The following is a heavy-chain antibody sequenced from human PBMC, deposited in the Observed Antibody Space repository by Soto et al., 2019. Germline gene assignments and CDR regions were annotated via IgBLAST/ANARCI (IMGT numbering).Heavy chain of an antibody. D-gene: IGHD1-1*01. CDR3: AAPSFFSYKGYFDY. Sequence: GASVKVSCKASGVISSSYAISWVRQAPGQGLEWMGGIIPIFGTANYAQKFQGRVTIIADKSTSTAYMELSSLRSEDTAVYYCAAPSFFSYKGYFDYWGQGTLVTVSS. V-gene: IGHV1-69*06. CDR2: IIPIFGTA. CDR1: GVISSSYA. J-gene: IGHJ4*02.